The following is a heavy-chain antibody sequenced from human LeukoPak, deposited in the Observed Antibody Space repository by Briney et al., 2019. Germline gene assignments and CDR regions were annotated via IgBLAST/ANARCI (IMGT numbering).Heavy chain of an antibody. CDR3: AKPYYYGSGADAFDI. J-gene: IGHJ3*02. Sequence: GGSLRLSCEASGFTFSSYAMSWVRQAPGKGLEWVSSISGSGGSAYYADSVKGRFTISRDNSKNTLYLQMNSLRAEDTAVYYCAKPYYYGSGADAFDIWGQGTMVTVSS. CDR1: GFTFSSYA. V-gene: IGHV3-23*01. D-gene: IGHD3-10*01. CDR2: ISGSGGSA.